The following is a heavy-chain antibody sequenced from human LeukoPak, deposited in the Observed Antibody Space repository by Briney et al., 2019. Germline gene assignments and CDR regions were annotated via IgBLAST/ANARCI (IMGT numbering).Heavy chain of an antibody. CDR1: GGSISSSSYY. V-gene: IGHV4-39*01. CDR3: ARHQPDSSGYLVYFDY. CDR2: IYYSGST. Sequence: PSETLSLTCTVSGGSISSSSYYWGWIRQPPGKGLEWIGSIYYSGSTYYNPSLKSRVTIYVDTSENQFSLKLSSVTAADTAVYYCARHQPDSSGYLVYFDYWGQGTLVTVSS. J-gene: IGHJ4*02. D-gene: IGHD3-22*01.